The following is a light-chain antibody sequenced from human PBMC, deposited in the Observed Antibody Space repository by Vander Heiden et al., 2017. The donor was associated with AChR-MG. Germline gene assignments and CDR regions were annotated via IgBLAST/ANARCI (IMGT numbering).Light chain of an antibody. J-gene: IGLJ2*01. CDR3: AAWDASLSGVV. Sequence: QSVLTQPPSASGTPGQRVTISCSGSSSNIGSNTVNWYQQLPGTAPKLLIYGNDQRPSGVPDRFSGSKSGTSASLAISGLQSEDEADYYCAAWDASLSGVVFGGGTKLTVL. CDR1: SSNIGSNT. V-gene: IGLV1-44*01. CDR2: GND.